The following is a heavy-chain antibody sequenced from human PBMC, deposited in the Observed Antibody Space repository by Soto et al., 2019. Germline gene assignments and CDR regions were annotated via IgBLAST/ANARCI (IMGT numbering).Heavy chain of an antibody. J-gene: IGHJ4*02. D-gene: IGHD3-22*01. Sequence: PSETLSLTCTVSGGSISSGGYYWSWIRQHPGKGLEWIGYIYYSGSTYYNPSLKSRVTISVDTSKNQFSLKLSSVTAADTAVYYCARLNYDYDSRRYYFAYWGQGTLVTVSS. CDR2: IYYSGST. CDR1: GGSISSGGYY. CDR3: ARLNYDYDSRRYYFAY. V-gene: IGHV4-31*03.